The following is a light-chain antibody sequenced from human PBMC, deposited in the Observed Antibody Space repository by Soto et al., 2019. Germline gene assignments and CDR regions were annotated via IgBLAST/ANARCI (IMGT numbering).Light chain of an antibody. CDR3: QEYNGAPWT. V-gene: IGKV1-27*01. CDR2: AAS. CDR1: QGISNY. Sequence: DIQMTQSPSSLSASVGDRVTITCRASQGISNYLAWYQQKPGKVPKLLIYAASTLQSGVPSRFMCSGSGTDFTPTISSLQPEDVATYYCQEYNGAPWTFGQGTKVEIE. J-gene: IGKJ1*01.